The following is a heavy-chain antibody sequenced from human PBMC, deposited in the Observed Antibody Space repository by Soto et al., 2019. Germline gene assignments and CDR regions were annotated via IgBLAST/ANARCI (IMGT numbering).Heavy chain of an antibody. D-gene: IGHD3-16*01. CDR1: GFTFRSYV. CDR2: TSYDGSNK. J-gene: IGHJ4*02. Sequence: QVHLVESGGGVVQPGTSLRLSCVGSGFTFRSYVIHWVRQAPGKGLEWVALTSYDGSNKYYDDSVKGRFTTSRDNSRNTVDLQMDSLRLEDTALYYCVRWGTTGGLDVWGQGTLVSVSS. V-gene: IGHV3-30*19. CDR3: VRWGTTGGLDV.